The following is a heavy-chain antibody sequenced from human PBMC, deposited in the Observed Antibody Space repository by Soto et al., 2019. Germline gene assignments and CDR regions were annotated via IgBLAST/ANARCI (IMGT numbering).Heavy chain of an antibody. CDR2: ISDSGRTI. Sequence: PGGSVRLSCSASGFTFSSYEMNWVRQAPGKGLEWVSYISDSGRTIYYADSVKGRFTVSRDDAQNSVYLQMDSLRAEGTAVYYCARDLLHYDFWSGYSAYFYYGMDVWGPGTTVTVSS. J-gene: IGHJ6*02. V-gene: IGHV3-48*03. CDR1: GFTFSSYE. CDR3: ARDLLHYDFWSGYSAYFYYGMDV. D-gene: IGHD3-3*01.